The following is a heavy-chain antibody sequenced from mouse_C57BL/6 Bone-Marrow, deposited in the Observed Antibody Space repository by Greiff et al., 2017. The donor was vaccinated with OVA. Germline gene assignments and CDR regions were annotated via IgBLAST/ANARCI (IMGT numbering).Heavy chain of an antibody. CDR3: ARRDGYPYWYFDV. Sequence: EVKLVESGGDLVKPGGSLKLSCAASGFTFSSYGMSWVRQTPDKRLEWVATISSGGSYTYYPDSVKGRFTISRDNAKNTLYLQMSSLKSEDTAMYYCARRDGYPYWYFDVWGTGTTVTVSS. CDR1: GFTFSSYG. V-gene: IGHV5-6*02. J-gene: IGHJ1*03. D-gene: IGHD2-3*01. CDR2: ISSGGSYT.